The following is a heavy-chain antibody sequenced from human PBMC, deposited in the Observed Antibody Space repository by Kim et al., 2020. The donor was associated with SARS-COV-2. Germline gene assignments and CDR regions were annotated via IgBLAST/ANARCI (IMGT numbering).Heavy chain of an antibody. D-gene: IGHD3-16*01. J-gene: IGHJ4*02. V-gene: IGHV3-11*04. CDR3: ARIGDRATKD. Sequence: GGSLRLSCAASGFTFSDHYMTWIRQAPGKGLEWISYISSSGSTIYYADSVKGRFTISRDNAKNSLFLQMNSLRAEDTALYYCARIGDRATKDWGQGTLVTFSS. CDR2: ISSSGSTI. CDR1: GFTFSDHY.